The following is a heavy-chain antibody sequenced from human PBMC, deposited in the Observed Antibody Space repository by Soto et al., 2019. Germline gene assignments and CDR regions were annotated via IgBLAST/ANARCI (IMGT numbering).Heavy chain of an antibody. J-gene: IGHJ6*02. CDR3: ARISYSYGYGPHYYYGMDV. CDR1: GGTFSSYA. CDR2: IIPIFGTA. Sequence: GASVKVSCKSSGGTFSSYAISWVRQAPGQGLEWMGGIIPIFGTANYAQKFQGRVTITADESTSTAYMELSSLRSEDTAVYYCARISYSYGYGPHYYYGMDVWGQGTTVTVSS. V-gene: IGHV1-69*13. D-gene: IGHD5-18*01.